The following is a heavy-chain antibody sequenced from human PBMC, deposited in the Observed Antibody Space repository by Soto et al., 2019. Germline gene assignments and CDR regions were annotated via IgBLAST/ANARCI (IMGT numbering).Heavy chain of an antibody. CDR3: AKDRYYYDSSGYFFDY. J-gene: IGHJ4*02. CDR1: GFTFSSYG. CDR2: ISYDGSNK. Sequence: GGSLRLSCAASGFTFSSYGMHWVRQAPGKGLEWVAVISYDGSNKYYADSVKGRFTISRDNSKNTLYLQMNSLRAEDTAVYYCAKDRYYYDSSGYFFDYWGQGTLVTVSS. V-gene: IGHV3-30*18. D-gene: IGHD3-22*01.